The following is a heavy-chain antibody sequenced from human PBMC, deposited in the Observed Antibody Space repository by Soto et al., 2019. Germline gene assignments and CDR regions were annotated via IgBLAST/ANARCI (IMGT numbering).Heavy chain of an antibody. D-gene: IGHD2-8*01. CDR1: GASVSSGSYY. V-gene: IGHV4-61*01. J-gene: IGHJ5*02. CDR3: ARALSTNEGWFDP. CDR2: IYYTGTT. Sequence: QVQLQESGPGLVRPSETLSLTCTVSGASVSSGSYYWSWIRQPPGKGLEWIGYIYYTGTTDYNPSLKRRVTISVDMSKNQISLNLTSVTAADTAVYVCARALSTNEGWFDPWGQGSLVTVSS.